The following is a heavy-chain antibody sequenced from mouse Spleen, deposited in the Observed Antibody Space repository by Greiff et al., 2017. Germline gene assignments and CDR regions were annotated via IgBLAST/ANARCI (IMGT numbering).Heavy chain of an antibody. CDR2: INPSTGGT. CDR3: ARGRYYYGSDWYFDV. V-gene: IGHV1-42*01. D-gene: IGHD1-1*01. J-gene: IGHJ1*03. Sequence: VQLKESGPELVKPGASVKISCKASGYSFTGYYMNWVKQSPEKSLEWIGEINPSTGGTTYNQKFKAKATLTVDKSSSTAYMQLKSLTSEDSAVYYCARGRYYYGSDWYFDVWGTGTTVTVSS. CDR1: GYSFTGYY.